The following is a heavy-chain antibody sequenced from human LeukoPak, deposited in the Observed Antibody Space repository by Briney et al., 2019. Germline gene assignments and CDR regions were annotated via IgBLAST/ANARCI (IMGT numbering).Heavy chain of an antibody. Sequence: GGSLRLSCSVSGFSFGDYAMSWVRQAPGKGLEWVGFSRSQAYGGTTEYAASVSGRCTISRDYSKSVAFLELNSLKTEDTAVYYCARSALYYDSRGYHYYLDAWGQGTLVTVSS. V-gene: IGHV3-49*04. J-gene: IGHJ4*02. CDR1: GFSFGDYA. CDR2: SRSQAYGGTT. CDR3: ARSALYYDSRGYHYYLDA. D-gene: IGHD3-22*01.